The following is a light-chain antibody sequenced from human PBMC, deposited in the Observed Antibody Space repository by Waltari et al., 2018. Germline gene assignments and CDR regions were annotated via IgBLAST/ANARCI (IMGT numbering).Light chain of an antibody. CDR1: QSISSY. V-gene: IGKV1-39*01. CDR3: QQSYSTPRT. J-gene: IGKJ1*01. Sequence: DIQMTQSPSSLSASVGDRVTITCRASQSISSYLNWYQQKPGKAPKPLIYGASSLQSGVPSRFSGSGSGTDFTLTISSLQPEDFATYYCQQSYSTPRTFGQGTKVEIK. CDR2: GAS.